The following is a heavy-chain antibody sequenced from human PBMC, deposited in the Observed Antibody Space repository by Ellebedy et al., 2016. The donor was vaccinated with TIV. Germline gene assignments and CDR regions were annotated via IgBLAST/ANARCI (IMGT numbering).Heavy chain of an antibody. CDR1: GGSISSSNW. Sequence: SETLSLXCAVSGGSISSSNWWCWLRQPPGKGLEWIGEIYHSGSTNYNPSLKSRVTISVDKSKNQFSLKLSSVTAADTAVYYCARVSLRGVIITVFDYWGQGTLVTVSS. V-gene: IGHV4-4*02. J-gene: IGHJ4*02. D-gene: IGHD3-10*01. CDR3: ARVSLRGVIITVFDY. CDR2: IYHSGST.